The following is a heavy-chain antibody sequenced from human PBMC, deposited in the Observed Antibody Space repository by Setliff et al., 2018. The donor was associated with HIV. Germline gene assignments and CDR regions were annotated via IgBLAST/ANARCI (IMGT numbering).Heavy chain of an antibody. CDR3: ASWRVPRDAFDI. CDR1: GFTFSGSW. J-gene: IGHJ3*02. V-gene: IGHV3-74*01. CDR2: INSDGRST. D-gene: IGHD3-3*01. Sequence: AGGSLRLSCAASGFTFSGSWMHWVRQAPGEGLVWISRINSDGRSTIYADSVKGRFTISRDNAKNTLYLQLNSLRVEDTAVYFCASWRVPRDAFDIWGLGTMVTVSS.